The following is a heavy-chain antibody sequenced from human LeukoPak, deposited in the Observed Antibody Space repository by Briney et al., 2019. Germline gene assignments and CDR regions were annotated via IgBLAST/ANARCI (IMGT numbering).Heavy chain of an antibody. CDR1: GGSFSGYY. CDR2: INHSGST. CDR3: AVDIVVVPGWFDP. D-gene: IGHD2-2*01. V-gene: IGHV4-34*01. J-gene: IGHJ5*02. Sequence: LETLSLTCAVYGGSFSGYYWSWIRQPPGKGLEWIGEINHSGSTNYNPSLKSRVTISVDTSKNQFSLKLSSVTAADTAVYYCAVDIVVVPGWFDPWGQGTLVTVSS.